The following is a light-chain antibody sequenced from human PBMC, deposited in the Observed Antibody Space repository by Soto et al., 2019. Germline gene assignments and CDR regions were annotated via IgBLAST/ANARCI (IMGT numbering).Light chain of an antibody. V-gene: IGLV2-14*03. CDR1: SSDVGGYNY. J-gene: IGLJ1*01. Sequence: QSALTQPASVSGSPGQSITISCSGTSSDVGGYNYVSWYQHHPGKAPKLIICDVTDRPSGVSSRFSGSKSGNTASLTISGLQAEDEADYYCSSYTSSNTEVFGTGTKLTVL. CDR3: SSYTSSNTEV. CDR2: DVT.